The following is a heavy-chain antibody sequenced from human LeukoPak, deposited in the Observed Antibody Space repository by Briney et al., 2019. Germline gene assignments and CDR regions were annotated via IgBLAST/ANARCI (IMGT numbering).Heavy chain of an antibody. Sequence: GSLRLSCAASGFTVSSNYMSWVRQAPGKGLEWVSVIYSGGSTYYADSVKGRFTISRDNSKNTLYLQMNSLRAEDTAVYYCARDRGIAAGEDAFDIWGQGTMVTVSS. V-gene: IGHV3-66*01. J-gene: IGHJ3*02. CDR2: IYSGGST. CDR1: GFTVSSNY. CDR3: ARDRGIAAGEDAFDI. D-gene: IGHD6-13*01.